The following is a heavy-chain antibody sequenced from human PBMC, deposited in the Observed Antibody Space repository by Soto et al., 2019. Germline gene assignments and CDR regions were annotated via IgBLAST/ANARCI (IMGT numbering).Heavy chain of an antibody. J-gene: IGHJ3*02. V-gene: IGHV1-46*01. CDR3: ARDSGHYYRSDAFDK. CDR1: GYTFTASY. D-gene: IGHD1-26*01. CDR2: IDPSGGST. Sequence: QVQLVQSGAEVKKPGASVKVSCKASGYTFTASYMHWVRQAPGQGLEWMGIIDPSGGSTSYSQKFQGRVTMTRDTSTSTVYMELNSLRSEDTAVFYCARDSGHYYRSDAFDKWGQGTMVTVFS.